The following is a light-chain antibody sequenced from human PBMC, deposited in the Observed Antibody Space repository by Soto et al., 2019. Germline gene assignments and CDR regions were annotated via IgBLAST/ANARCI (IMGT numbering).Light chain of an antibody. J-gene: IGKJ3*01. CDR2: DAS. V-gene: IGKV1-33*01. CDR3: QQYDTLQFT. Sequence: DIQMTQSPSSLSASVGDRVTITCQASQDISNYLSWYQQKPGKAPKLLIYDASTLETGVPSRFSGSGSGTDFTFTISSLQPEDIATYYCQQYDTLQFTCGPGTKVDVK. CDR1: QDISNY.